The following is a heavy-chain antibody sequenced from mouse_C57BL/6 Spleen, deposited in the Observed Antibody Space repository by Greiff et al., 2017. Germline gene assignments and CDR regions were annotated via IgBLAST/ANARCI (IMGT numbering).Heavy chain of an antibody. D-gene: IGHD1-1*01. CDR2: INPNNGGT. V-gene: IGHV1-26*01. J-gene: IGHJ4*01. CDR1: GYTFTDYY. CDR3: ARQGYGSSYLYYAMDY. Sequence: EVQLQQSGPELVKPGASVKISCKASGYTFTDYYMNWVKQSHGKSLEWIGDINPNNGGTSYNQKFKGKATLTVDKSSSTAYMELRSLTSEDSAVYYCARQGYGSSYLYYAMDYWGQGTSVTVSS.